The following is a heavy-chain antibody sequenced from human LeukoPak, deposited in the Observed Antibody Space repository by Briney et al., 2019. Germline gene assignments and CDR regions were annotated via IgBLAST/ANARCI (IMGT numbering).Heavy chain of an antibody. CDR2: MSYDGGHR. CDR1: GFTFKNYG. Sequence: GRSLRLSCAGSGFTFKNYGIHWVRQAPGKGLEWVAGMSYDGGHRYYGDSVKGRFTISRDNSKDTVYVEMNSLRPEDTALYYCAKGCSSTSCAIKFDSWGQGTLVTVSS. J-gene: IGHJ4*02. CDR3: AKGCSSTSCAIKFDS. V-gene: IGHV3-30*18. D-gene: IGHD2-2*01.